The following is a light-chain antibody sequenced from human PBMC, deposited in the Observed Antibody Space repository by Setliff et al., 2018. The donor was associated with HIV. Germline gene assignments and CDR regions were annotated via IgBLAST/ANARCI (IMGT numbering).Light chain of an antibody. V-gene: IGLV2-11*01. CDR1: SSDVGGFDY. J-gene: IGLJ2*01. Sequence: ALTQPRSVSGSPGQSVTISCTGTSSDVGGFDYVSWYQQHPGKAPKLITFDVNKRASGVPDRFSGSKSGNTASLTISGLQAEDEADYYCCSYAVRSTLIFGGGTKVTVL. CDR2: DVN. CDR3: CSYAVRSTLI.